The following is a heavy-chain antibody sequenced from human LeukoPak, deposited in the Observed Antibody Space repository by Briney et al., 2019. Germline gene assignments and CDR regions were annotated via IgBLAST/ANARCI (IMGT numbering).Heavy chain of an antibody. CDR3: AESIYGDYFDY. CDR1: GFTFSSYW. Sequence: GGSLRLSCAASGFTFSSYWMSWVRQAPGKGLEWVANIKQDGSEKYYVGSVKGRFTISRDNAKNSLYLQMNSLRAEDTAVYYCAESIYGDYFDYWGQGTLVTVSS. J-gene: IGHJ4*02. V-gene: IGHV3-7*03. CDR2: IKQDGSEK. D-gene: IGHD4-17*01.